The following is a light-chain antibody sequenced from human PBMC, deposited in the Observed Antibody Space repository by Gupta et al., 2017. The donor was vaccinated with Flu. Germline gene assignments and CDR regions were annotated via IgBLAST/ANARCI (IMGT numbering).Light chain of an antibody. CDR2: DDS. J-gene: IGLJ2*01. CDR1: KIGSKS. CDR3: QVWDSSSDHRV. Sequence: GQTARITGGGNKIGSKSVHWYQQKPGQAPVMVVYDDSDRPSGIVERFSGSNSGTTATLTISRVEAGDEADYYCQVWDSSSDHRVFGGGTKLTVL. V-gene: IGLV3-21*02.